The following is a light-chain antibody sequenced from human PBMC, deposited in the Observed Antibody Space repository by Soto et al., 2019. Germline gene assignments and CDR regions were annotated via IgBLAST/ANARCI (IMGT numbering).Light chain of an antibody. V-gene: IGLV2-14*01. CDR3: CSWTSSSTYV. CDR1: SSDVGGYSS. J-gene: IGLJ1*01. CDR2: DVS. Sequence: QSALIQPASVSGSPGQSITISCTGTSSDVGGYSSVSWYQQHPGKAPKLVIYDVSNRPSGVSNRFSGSKSGNTASLTISGLQAEDEADYYCCSWTSSSTYVFGTGTKVTVL.